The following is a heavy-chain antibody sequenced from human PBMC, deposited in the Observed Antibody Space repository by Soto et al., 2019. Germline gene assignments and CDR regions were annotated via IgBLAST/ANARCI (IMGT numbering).Heavy chain of an antibody. CDR2: IYSGGST. D-gene: IGHD6-13*01. CDR1: GFTVSSNY. Sequence: GGSLRLSCAASGFTVSSNYMSWVRQAPGKGLEWVSVIYSGGSTYYADSVKGRFTISRDNSKNTLYLQMNSLRAEDTAVYYCARDNIDSSSWYGGGYYYYGMDVWGQGTTVTVSS. J-gene: IGHJ6*02. CDR3: ARDNIDSSSWYGGGYYYYGMDV. V-gene: IGHV3-53*01.